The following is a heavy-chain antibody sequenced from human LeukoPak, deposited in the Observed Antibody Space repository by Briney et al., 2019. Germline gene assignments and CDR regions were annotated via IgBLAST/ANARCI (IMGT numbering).Heavy chain of an antibody. CDR2: IYYSGST. Sequence: PSETLSLNCTGSGGSISSYHWSWIRQPPGKGLECIGYIYYSGSTNYNPSLKSRVTISVDTSKNQFSLKLSSVTAADTAVYYCARARNYYDSSGYYYEGDAFDIWGQGTMVTVSS. J-gene: IGHJ3*02. V-gene: IGHV4-59*01. CDR1: GGSISSYH. D-gene: IGHD3-22*01. CDR3: ARARNYYDSSGYYYEGDAFDI.